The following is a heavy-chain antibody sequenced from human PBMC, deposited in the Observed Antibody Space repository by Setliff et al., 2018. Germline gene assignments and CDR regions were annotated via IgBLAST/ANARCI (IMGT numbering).Heavy chain of an antibody. CDR3: AREWVDYYDSSGYLHYFDY. Sequence: SETLSLTCTVSGGSICSHYWSWIRQPPGKGLEWIGSIYYSGSTNYNPSLKSRVTISVDTSKNQFSLKLSSVTAADTAVYYCAREWVDYYDSSGYLHYFDYWGQGTLVTVSS. J-gene: IGHJ4*02. D-gene: IGHD3-22*01. V-gene: IGHV4-59*11. CDR2: IYYSGST. CDR1: GGSICSHY.